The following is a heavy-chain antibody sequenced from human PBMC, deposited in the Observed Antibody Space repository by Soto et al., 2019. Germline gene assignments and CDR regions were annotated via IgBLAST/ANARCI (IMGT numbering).Heavy chain of an antibody. J-gene: IGHJ4*02. CDR2: INHSGST. D-gene: IGHD3-3*01. CDR1: GGSFSGYY. Sequence: QVQLQQWGAGLLKPSETLSLTCAVYGGSFSGYYWSWIRQPPGKGLEWIGEINHSGSTNYNPSLKSRVTISVDTSKTQFSLKLSSVTAADTSVYYCARGLPPNYDFWSGYGNYFDYWGQGTLVTVSS. V-gene: IGHV4-34*01. CDR3: ARGLPPNYDFWSGYGNYFDY.